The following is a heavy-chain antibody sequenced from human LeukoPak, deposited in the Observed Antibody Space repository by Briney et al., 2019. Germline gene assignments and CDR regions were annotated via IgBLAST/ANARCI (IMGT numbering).Heavy chain of an antibody. CDR1: GFTFSTYA. D-gene: IGHD6-13*01. Sequence: GGSLRLSCAASGFTFSTYAMSWVRQAPGKGLEWVSYISSSGSTIYYADSVKGRFTISRDNSKNTLYLQMNSLRAEDTAIYYCVKDRSDNSSWYLGDYWGQGTLVAVSS. V-gene: IGHV3-23*01. CDR2: ISSSGSTI. J-gene: IGHJ4*02. CDR3: VKDRSDNSSWYLGDY.